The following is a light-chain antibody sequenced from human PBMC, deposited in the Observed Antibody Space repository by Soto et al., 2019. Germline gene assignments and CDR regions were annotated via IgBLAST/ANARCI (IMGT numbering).Light chain of an antibody. CDR3: QQRSNWPLT. V-gene: IGKV3-11*01. Sequence: EIVFRQAPGTLCLYLWEXATPSRRASQSVSSYLAWYQQKPGQAPRLLIYDASNRATGIPARFSGSGSGTDFTLTISSLEPEDFAVYYCQQRSNWPLTFGGGTKVDIK. CDR2: DAS. CDR1: QSVSSY. J-gene: IGKJ4*01.